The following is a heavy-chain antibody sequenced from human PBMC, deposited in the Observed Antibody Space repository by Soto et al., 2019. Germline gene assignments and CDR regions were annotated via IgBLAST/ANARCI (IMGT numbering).Heavy chain of an antibody. CDR1: NYLFGAFG. Sequence: VQLVQSGAEVKNPGASVKVSCQASNYLFGAFGTSWVRQAPGQGLEWMGWITPYNGNTHYAEKVQDRVTMTADKSTTTAYMEVRRLTSDDTSVYFCARISARRNDFDVWGQGTVVTVSS. CDR3: ARISARRNDFDV. J-gene: IGHJ3*01. CDR2: ITPYNGNT. V-gene: IGHV1-18*01.